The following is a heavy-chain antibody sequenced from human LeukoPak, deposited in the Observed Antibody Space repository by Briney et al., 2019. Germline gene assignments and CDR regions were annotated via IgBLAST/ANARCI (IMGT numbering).Heavy chain of an antibody. CDR3: ARVSGIAAAGYYYYGMDV. V-gene: IGHV4-31*03. CDR2: IYYSGST. Sequence: SETLSLTCTVSGGSISSGGYYWSWIRQHPGKGLEWIGYIYYSGSTYYNPSLKSRVTISVDTSKNQFSLQLSSVTAADTAVYYCARVSGIAAAGYYYYGMDVWGQGTTATVSS. J-gene: IGHJ6*02. D-gene: IGHD6-13*01. CDR1: GGSISSGGYY.